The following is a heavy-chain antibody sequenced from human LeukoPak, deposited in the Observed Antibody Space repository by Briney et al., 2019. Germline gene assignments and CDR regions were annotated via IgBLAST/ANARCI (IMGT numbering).Heavy chain of an antibody. Sequence: GGSLRLSCAASGLTSSNYEMNWVRQAPGKGLEWVSYVSRSGSTIYYTDSVKGRFTISRDNARTSLYLQMNSLRAEDTAVYYCATYSTSSRAGFEYWGQGTLVTVSS. CDR2: VSRSGSTI. CDR1: GLTSSNYE. V-gene: IGHV3-48*03. D-gene: IGHD6-6*01. CDR3: ATYSTSSRAGFEY. J-gene: IGHJ4*02.